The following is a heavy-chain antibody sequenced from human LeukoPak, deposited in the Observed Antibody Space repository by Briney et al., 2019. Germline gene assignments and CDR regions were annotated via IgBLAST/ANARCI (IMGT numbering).Heavy chain of an antibody. D-gene: IGHD6-6*01. CDR3: ARGAYSSSPYYYYYMDV. CDR2: IGTAGDT. CDR1: GFTFSSYD. V-gene: IGHV3-13*01. Sequence: GGSLRLSCAASGFTFSSYDMHWVRQATGKGLEWVSGIGTAGDTYYPGSMKGRFTISRENTKNSLYLQMNSLRAGDTAVYYCARGAYSSSPYYYYYMDVWGKGTTVTVSS. J-gene: IGHJ6*03.